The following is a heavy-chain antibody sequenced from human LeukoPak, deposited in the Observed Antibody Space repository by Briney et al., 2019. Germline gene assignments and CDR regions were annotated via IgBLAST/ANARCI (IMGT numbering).Heavy chain of an antibody. Sequence: GSLRLSCAASGFTLSSYWMHWVRQAPGQGLVWVSHIISDGNIITYADSVKGRFTISRDNAKNTLYLQMNSLRAEDTAVYYCTRDSRNMAFDIWGQGTMVTVSS. J-gene: IGHJ3*02. CDR3: TRDSRNMAFDI. CDR1: GFTLSSYW. CDR2: IISDGNII. D-gene: IGHD1-14*01. V-gene: IGHV3-74*03.